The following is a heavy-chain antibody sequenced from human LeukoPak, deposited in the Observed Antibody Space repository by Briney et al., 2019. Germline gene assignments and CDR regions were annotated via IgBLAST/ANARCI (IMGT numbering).Heavy chain of an antibody. CDR1: GFTFSSYW. CDR3: AKALGYCSGGSCYYYYYMDV. V-gene: IGHV3-7*01. CDR2: IKQDGSEK. D-gene: IGHD2-15*01. J-gene: IGHJ6*03. Sequence: TGGSLRLSCAASGFTFSSYWMSWVRQAPGKGLEWVANIKQDGSEKDYVDSVKGRFTISRDNAKSSLYLQMNSLRAEDTAVYYCAKALGYCSGGSCYYYYYMDVWGKGTTVTVSS.